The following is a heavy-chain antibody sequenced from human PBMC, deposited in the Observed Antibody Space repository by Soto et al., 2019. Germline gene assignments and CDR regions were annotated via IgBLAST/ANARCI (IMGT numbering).Heavy chain of an antibody. Sequence: QVQLVESGGGVVQPGRSLRLSCAASGFTFSSYAMHWVRQAPGKGLEWVAVISYDGSNKYYADSVKGRFTISRDNSKNTLYLQMNSLRAEDTAVYYSARVTIFGVVIIPFDYWGQGTLVTVSS. CDR1: GFTFSSYA. CDR3: ARVTIFGVVIIPFDY. J-gene: IGHJ4*02. V-gene: IGHV3-30-3*01. D-gene: IGHD3-3*01. CDR2: ISYDGSNK.